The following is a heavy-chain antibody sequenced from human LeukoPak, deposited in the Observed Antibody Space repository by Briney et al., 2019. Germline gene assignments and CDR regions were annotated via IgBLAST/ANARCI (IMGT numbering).Heavy chain of an antibody. CDR1: GYKFTNYW. V-gene: IGHV5-51*01. CDR2: IYPGDSDT. J-gene: IGHJ4*02. D-gene: IGHD3-22*01. CDR3: ARSTDSSGYYDLWDY. Sequence: GESLKISCKGSGYKFTNYWIGWVRQMPGKSLEWMGIIYPGDSDTRYSPSFQGQVTISADNSISTAYLQWSSLKASDTAMYYCARSTDSSGYYDLWDYWGQGTLVTVSS.